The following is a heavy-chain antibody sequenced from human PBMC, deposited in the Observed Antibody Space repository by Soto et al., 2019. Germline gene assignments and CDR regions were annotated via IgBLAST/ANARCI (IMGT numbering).Heavy chain of an antibody. Sequence: QVQLVQSGAEVKKPGASVKVSCKASGYTFTSYDINWVRQATGQGLEWMGWMNPNSGNTGYAQKFQGRVTMTRNTSISTAYMEMSSLRSEDTAVYYCARGSGSGWEGITNWFDPWGQGTLVTVSS. J-gene: IGHJ5*02. CDR3: ARGSGSGWEGITNWFDP. V-gene: IGHV1-8*01. CDR1: GYTFTSYD. D-gene: IGHD6-19*01. CDR2: MNPNSGNT.